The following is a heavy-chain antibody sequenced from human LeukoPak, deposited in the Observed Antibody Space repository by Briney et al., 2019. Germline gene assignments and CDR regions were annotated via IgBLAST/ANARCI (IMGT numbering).Heavy chain of an antibody. CDR1: GFTVSSNY. Sequence: PGGSLRLSCAASGFTVSSNYMSWVRQAPGKGLEWVSGVYSGGSTYYADSVKGRFTISRDNSKNTLYLQMNSLRAEDTAAYYCARAVRGIRITVYYYYMDVWGKGTTVTVSS. D-gene: IGHD2-15*01. CDR3: ARAVRGIRITVYYYYMDV. V-gene: IGHV3-66*02. J-gene: IGHJ6*03. CDR2: VYSGGST.